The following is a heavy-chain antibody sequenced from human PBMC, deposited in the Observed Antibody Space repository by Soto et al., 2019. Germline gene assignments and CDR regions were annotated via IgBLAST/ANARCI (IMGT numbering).Heavy chain of an antibody. Sequence: GASVKVSCKASGGTFSSYTISWVRQAPGQGLEWMGRIIPILGIANYAQKFQGRVTITADKSTSTAYMELSSLRSEDTAVYYCARDSLGYCSGGSCYSGGNWFDPWGQGTLVTVSS. CDR3: ARDSLGYCSGGSCYSGGNWFDP. CDR1: GGTFSSYT. CDR2: IIPILGIA. D-gene: IGHD2-15*01. J-gene: IGHJ5*02. V-gene: IGHV1-69*02.